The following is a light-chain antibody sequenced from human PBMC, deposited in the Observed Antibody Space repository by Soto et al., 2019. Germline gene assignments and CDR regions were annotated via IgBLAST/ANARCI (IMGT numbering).Light chain of an antibody. CDR3: KKYNNWPIT. V-gene: IGKV3D-15*01. CDR1: QTVRGN. J-gene: IGKJ5*01. Sequence: MVLTQSPDTLSLSPWESATLSCSASQTVRGNNIVWYQQRPGQAPRVLISGAYSRATGIQDRFSGSGSGTEFTITIRSMQSEDLEIYYCKKYNNWPITCGHGQRRALK. CDR2: GAY.